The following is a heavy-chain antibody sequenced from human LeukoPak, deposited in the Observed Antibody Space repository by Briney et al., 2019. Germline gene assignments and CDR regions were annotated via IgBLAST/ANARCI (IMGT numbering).Heavy chain of an antibody. CDR2: IYYSGST. J-gene: IGHJ4*02. D-gene: IGHD1-26*01. CDR3: ASRAGIYKWELHPVDY. Sequence: SETLSLTCTVSGGSISSYYWSWIRQPPGKGLEWIGYIYYSGSTNYNPSLKSRVTISLDTSKNQFSLKLSSVTAADTAVYYCASRAGIYKWELHPVDYWGQGTLVTVSS. V-gene: IGHV4-59*01. CDR1: GGSISSYY.